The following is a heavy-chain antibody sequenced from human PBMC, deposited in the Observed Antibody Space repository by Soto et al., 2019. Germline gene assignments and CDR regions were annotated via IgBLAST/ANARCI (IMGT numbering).Heavy chain of an antibody. Sequence: QVRLVQSGAEVKEPGDSVRVSCEASGYTFTAYHIHWVRQAPGQGLEWRGWMNPKFGDTGYAQDFQGRISMTSNMSISTVYMELSRRTSDDTAIYYCARNMDYYYGRGSGNGHGVWGQGTTVTVFS. V-gene: IGHV1-2*02. CDR2: MNPKFGDT. CDR1: GYTFTAYH. J-gene: IGHJ6*02. D-gene: IGHD3-10*02. CDR3: ARNMDYYYGRGSGNGHGV.